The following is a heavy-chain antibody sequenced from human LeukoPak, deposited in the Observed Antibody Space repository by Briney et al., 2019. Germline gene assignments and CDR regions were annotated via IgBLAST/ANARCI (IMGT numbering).Heavy chain of an antibody. CDR2: IYYSGST. CDR1: GGSISGSSYY. D-gene: IGHD3-22*01. CDR3: ARSDSSGYYWPGY. J-gene: IGHJ4*02. Sequence: SETLSLTCTVSGGSISGSSYYWGWIRQPPGKGLEWIGSIYYSGSTYYNPSLKSRVTISVDTSKNQFSLKLSSVTAADTAVYYCARSDSSGYYWPGYWGQGTLVTVSS. V-gene: IGHV4-39*07.